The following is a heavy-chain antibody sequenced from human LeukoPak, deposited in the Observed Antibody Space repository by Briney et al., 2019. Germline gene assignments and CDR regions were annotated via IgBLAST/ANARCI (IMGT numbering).Heavy chain of an antibody. D-gene: IGHD6-19*01. CDR1: GGSISSSSYY. V-gene: IGHV4-39*01. CDR3: ASPLGEAEAETFDI. Sequence: SETLSLTCTVSGGSISSSSYYWGWIRQPPGKGLEWIGSIYYSGSTYYNPSLKSRVTISVDTSKNQFSLKLSSVTAADTAVYYCASPLGEAEAETFDIWGQGTMVTVSS. J-gene: IGHJ3*02. CDR2: IYYSGST.